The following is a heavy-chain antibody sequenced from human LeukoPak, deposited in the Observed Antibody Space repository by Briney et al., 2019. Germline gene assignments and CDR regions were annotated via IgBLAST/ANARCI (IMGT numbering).Heavy chain of an antibody. D-gene: IGHD5-12*01. CDR2: INQDGSKE. Sequence: GSLRLSCTASGFIFSNYWMTWVRQAPGKGLEWGAQINQDGSKEYYIDSVKARFSISRDNARNSLSLQMNSLRAEDTAVYYCVRDGGVSGYDLLDYWGQGTLVTVSS. J-gene: IGHJ4*02. CDR3: VRDGGVSGYDLLDY. V-gene: IGHV3-7*01. CDR1: GFIFSNYW.